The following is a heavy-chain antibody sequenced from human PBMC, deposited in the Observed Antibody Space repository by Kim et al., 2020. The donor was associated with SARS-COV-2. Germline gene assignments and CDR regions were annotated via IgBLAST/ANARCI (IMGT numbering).Heavy chain of an antibody. J-gene: IGHJ4*02. Sequence: SETLSLTCAVYGGSFSGYYWSWIRQPPGKGLEWIGEINHSGSTNYNPSLKSRVTISVDTSKNQFSLKLSSVTAADTAGYYCAGSYGDLDYWGQGTLVTVSS. D-gene: IGHD4-17*01. CDR2: INHSGST. V-gene: IGHV4-34*01. CDR3: AGSYGDLDY. CDR1: GGSFSGYY.